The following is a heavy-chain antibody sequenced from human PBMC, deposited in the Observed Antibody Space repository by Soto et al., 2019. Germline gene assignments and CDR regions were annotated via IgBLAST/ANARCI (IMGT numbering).Heavy chain of an antibody. V-gene: IGHV1-69*01. J-gene: IGHJ6*02. Sequence: QVQLVQSGAEVKKPGSSVKVSCKASGGTFSSYAISWVRQAPGQGLEWMGGIIPIFGTANYAQKFQGRVTITADESTSTAYMELSSLRSEDTAVYYCARDRDIVVVVAATRYYYYGMDVWGQGTTVTVSS. CDR2: IIPIFGTA. CDR1: GGTFSSYA. D-gene: IGHD2-15*01. CDR3: ARDRDIVVVVAATRYYYYGMDV.